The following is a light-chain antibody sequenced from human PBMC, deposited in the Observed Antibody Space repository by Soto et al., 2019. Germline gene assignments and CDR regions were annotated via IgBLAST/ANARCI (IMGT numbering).Light chain of an antibody. CDR3: QLYGSYMFT. J-gene: IGKJ2*01. CDR2: AAS. Sequence: EVVLTQSPGPLSLSPGERVTLSCRTSQSVNSNFLSWFQQKPGQPPRLLLYAASKRAAGTPDRFSGAGSGTDFTLIISRLEPEDSAIYHSQLYGSYMFTFGQGTKVEI. CDR1: QSVNSNF. V-gene: IGKV3-20*01.